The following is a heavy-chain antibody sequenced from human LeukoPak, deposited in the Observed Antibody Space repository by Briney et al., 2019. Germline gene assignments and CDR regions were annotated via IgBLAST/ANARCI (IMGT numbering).Heavy chain of an antibody. J-gene: IGHJ5*02. CDR2: IKPDXGXX. CDR3: VXDXXHXWFDP. V-gene: IGHV1-2*02. Sequence: GASVKVSCKASGYTFSGYYIHWVRQAPGQGLEWMGLIKPDXGXXXXXXNXXXRVTMTRDTSITTAYMELNRLTSDDTAVYYCVXDXXHXWFDPWGQGTLVTVSS. CDR1: GYTFSGYY.